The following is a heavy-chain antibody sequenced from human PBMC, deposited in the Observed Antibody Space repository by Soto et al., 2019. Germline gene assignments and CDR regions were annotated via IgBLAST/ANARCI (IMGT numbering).Heavy chain of an antibody. V-gene: IGHV1-3*05. CDR2: INAGNGNT. CDR3: ARDVAAADY. Sequence: QVQLVQSGAEKKKPGASVKVSCKASGYTFTSYAMHWVRQAPGQRLEWMGWINAGNGNTKHSQKLQGRVTITTDTSASTAYMELSSLRSEDTAVYYCARDVAAADYWGQGTLVTVSS. CDR1: GYTFTSYA. D-gene: IGHD6-13*01. J-gene: IGHJ4*02.